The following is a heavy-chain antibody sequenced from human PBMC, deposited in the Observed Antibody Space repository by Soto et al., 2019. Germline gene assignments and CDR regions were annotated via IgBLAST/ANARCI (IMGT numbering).Heavy chain of an antibody. CDR3: ERDSGYGSGASVKHYLDF. CDR1: GXTFSFYG. D-gene: IGHD3-10*01. Sequence: GSLRLSCAASGXTFSFYGMSWVRQAPGKGLEWLGTIKLDASEKKYVDSVKGRFTMSRDNAKNSLYLQMDSLRAEDTAVYYCERDSGYGSGASVKHYLDFWGRGTLVTVSS. CDR2: IKLDASEK. J-gene: IGHJ4*01. V-gene: IGHV3-7*01.